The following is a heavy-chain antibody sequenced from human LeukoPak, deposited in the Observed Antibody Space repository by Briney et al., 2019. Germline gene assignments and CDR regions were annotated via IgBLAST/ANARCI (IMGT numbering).Heavy chain of an antibody. D-gene: IGHD6-6*01. CDR3: SNGIYSSSY. J-gene: IGHJ4*02. Sequence: GGSLRLSCAASGFTFTRYWMCWVRQAPGKGLEWVANIDQDGSEQYYLDSVEGRFTISRDSAKNSLYLQMDNLRAEDTAVYYCSNGIYSSSYWGRGTLVTVSS. V-gene: IGHV3-7*01. CDR2: IDQDGSEQ. CDR1: GFTFTRYW.